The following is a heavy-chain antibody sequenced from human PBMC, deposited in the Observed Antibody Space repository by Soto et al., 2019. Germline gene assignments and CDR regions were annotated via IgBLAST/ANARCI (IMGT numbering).Heavy chain of an antibody. Sequence: QVQLVESGGGLVKPGGSLRLSCAASGFTFSDYYMSWIRQAPGKGLEWVSYISSSGSTIYYADSVKGRFTISSDNAKNSRYLQMTSLRGVDTAVYYCAREPLTGTTYYYFYGMDVWGQGTTVTVSS. CDR1: GFTFSDYY. D-gene: IGHD1-20*01. CDR3: AREPLTGTTYYYFYGMDV. CDR2: ISSSGSTI. V-gene: IGHV3-11*01. J-gene: IGHJ6*02.